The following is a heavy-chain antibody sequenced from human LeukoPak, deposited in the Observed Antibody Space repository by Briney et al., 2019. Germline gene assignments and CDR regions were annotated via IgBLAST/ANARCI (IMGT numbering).Heavy chain of an antibody. CDR1: GGTFSSYA. J-gene: IGHJ6*03. CDR3: ASGRRYGFFGYYYMDV. CDR2: IIPIFGTA. D-gene: IGHD3-10*01. V-gene: IGHV1-69*05. Sequence: SVKVSCKASGGTFSSYAISWVRQAPGQGLEWMGGIIPIFGTANYAQKFQGRVTITTDESTSTAYMELSSLRSEETAVYYCASGRRYGFFGYYYMDVWRKGTTVSVCS.